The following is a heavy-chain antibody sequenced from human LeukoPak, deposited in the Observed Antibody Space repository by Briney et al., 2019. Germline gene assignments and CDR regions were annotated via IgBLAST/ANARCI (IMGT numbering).Heavy chain of an antibody. CDR3: ARERRRGYSQGYGPSFDY. J-gene: IGHJ4*02. CDR2: INHSGST. V-gene: IGHV4-34*01. Sequence: SETLSLTCAVYGGSFSGYYWSWIRQPPGKGLEWIGEINHSGSTNYNPSLKSRVTISVDTSKNQFSLKLSSVTAADTAVYYCARERRRGYSQGYGPSFDYWGQGTLVTVSS. D-gene: IGHD5-18*01. CDR1: GGSFSGYY.